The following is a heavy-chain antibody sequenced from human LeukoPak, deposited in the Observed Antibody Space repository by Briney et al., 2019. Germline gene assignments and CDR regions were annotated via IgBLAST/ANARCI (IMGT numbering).Heavy chain of an antibody. CDR2: IYHSGYA. Sequence: SETLSLTCAVSGYSINSGYSWTWLRQRPGKGLEWIGNIYHSGYAYYNPSLKSRVTISLDASKNQFSLRLSSVTAADTAVYYCARNSSLTTLKGGWFDLWGQGTLVTVSS. J-gene: IGHJ5*02. D-gene: IGHD4-11*01. CDR3: ARNSSLTTLKGGWFDL. V-gene: IGHV4-38-2*01. CDR1: GYSINSGYS.